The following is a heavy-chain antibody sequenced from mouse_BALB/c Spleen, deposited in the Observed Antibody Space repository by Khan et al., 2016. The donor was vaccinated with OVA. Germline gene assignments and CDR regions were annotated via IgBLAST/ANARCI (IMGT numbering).Heavy chain of an antibody. CDR1: GYTFTNYW. J-gene: IGHJ3*01. CDR2: VYPSDSYT. CDR3: TREGVDGYSFAY. Sequence: QVQLQQSGAELVRPGASVKLSCKASGYTFTNYWINWVKQRPGQGLEWIGNVYPSDSYTNYNQKFKDKATLTVAKSSSTAYMQLSSRTSDDSAVYYCTREGVDGYSFAYWGQGTLVTVSA. V-gene: IGHV1-69*02. D-gene: IGHD2-3*01.